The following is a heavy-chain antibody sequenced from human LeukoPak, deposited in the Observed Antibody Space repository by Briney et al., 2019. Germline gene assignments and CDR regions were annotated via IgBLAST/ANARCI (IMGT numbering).Heavy chain of an antibody. V-gene: IGHV4-34*01. CDR3: ARGSSLRGPLDY. Sequence: SETLSLTCAVYGGSFSGYYWSWIRQPPGKGLEWIGEINHSRSTNYNPSLKSRVTISVDTSKNQFSLKLSSVTAADTAVYYCARGSSLRGPLDYWGQGTLVTVSS. D-gene: IGHD3-10*01. J-gene: IGHJ4*02. CDR2: INHSRST. CDR1: GGSFSGYY.